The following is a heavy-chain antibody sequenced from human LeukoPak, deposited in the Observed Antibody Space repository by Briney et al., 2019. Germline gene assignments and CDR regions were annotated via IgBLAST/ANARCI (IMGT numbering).Heavy chain of an antibody. J-gene: IGHJ4*02. V-gene: IGHV3-7*01. CDR3: ARDRCSSTSCYARDY. CDR2: IKQDGSEK. Sequence: GGSPRHSCAASGFTFSSYWMSWVRQAPGKGLEWVANIKQDGSEKYYVDSVKGRFTISRDNSKNTLYLQMNSLRAEDTAVYYCARDRCSSTSCYARDYWGQGTLVTVSS. D-gene: IGHD2-2*01. CDR1: GFTFSSYW.